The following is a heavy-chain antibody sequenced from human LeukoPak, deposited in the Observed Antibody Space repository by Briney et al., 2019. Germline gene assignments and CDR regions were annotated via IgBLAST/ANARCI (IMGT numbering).Heavy chain of an antibody. D-gene: IGHD1-26*01. CDR3: AKEKTIVGATIRGYFDY. V-gene: IGHV3-9*01. CDR1: GFTFDDYA. J-gene: IGHJ4*02. CDR2: ISWNSGSI. Sequence: PGGSLRLSCAASGFTFDDYAMHWVRQAPGKGLEWVSCISWNSGSIGYADSVKGRFTISRDNAKNSLYLQMNSLRAEDTALYYCAKEKTIVGATIRGYFDYWGQGTLVTVSS.